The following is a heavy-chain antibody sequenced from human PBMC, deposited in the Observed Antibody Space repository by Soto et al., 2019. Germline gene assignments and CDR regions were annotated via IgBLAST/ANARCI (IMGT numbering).Heavy chain of an antibody. CDR3: ARHRYSGYDLGSNWLIIDY. J-gene: IGHJ4*02. V-gene: IGHV5-10-1*01. Sequence: GESLKISCKGSGYSFTSYWISWVRQMPGKGLEWMGRIDPSDSYTNYSPSFQGHVTISADKSISTAYLQWSSLKASDTAMYYCARHRYSGYDLGSNWLIIDYWGQGNLVTVSS. CDR1: GYSFTSYW. D-gene: IGHD5-12*01. CDR2: IDPSDSYT.